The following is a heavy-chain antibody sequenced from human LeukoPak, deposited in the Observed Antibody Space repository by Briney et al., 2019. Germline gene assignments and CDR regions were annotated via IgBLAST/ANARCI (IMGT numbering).Heavy chain of an antibody. CDR2: ISYDGSNK. CDR1: GFTFSSYA. Sequence: GGSLRLSCAASGFTFSSYAMHWVRQAPGKGLEWVAVISYDGSNKYYADSVKGRFTISRDNSKNTLYLQMNSLRAEDTAVYYCAKCVVVGSLGMDVWGQGTTVTVSS. CDR3: AKCVVVGSLGMDV. D-gene: IGHD2-15*01. J-gene: IGHJ6*02. V-gene: IGHV3-30-3*01.